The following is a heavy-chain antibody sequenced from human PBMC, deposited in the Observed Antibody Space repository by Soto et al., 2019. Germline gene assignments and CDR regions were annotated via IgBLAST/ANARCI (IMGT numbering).Heavy chain of an antibody. D-gene: IGHD1-26*01. CDR2: INAGNDNT. CDR3: ARGGGSFPYFDS. V-gene: IGHV1-3*01. CDR1: GYPFSSFA. Sequence: QVQLVQSGAEVKKPGASVKVSCKASGYPFSSFAMHWVRQAPGQRLEWMGWINAGNDNTKYSQKFQGRVTITSDSSANTVYMELSSLRSEDTSVYYCARGGGSFPYFDSWGQGTLVTVSS. J-gene: IGHJ4*02.